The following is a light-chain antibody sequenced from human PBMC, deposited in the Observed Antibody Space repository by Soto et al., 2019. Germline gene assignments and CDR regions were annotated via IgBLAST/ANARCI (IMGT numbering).Light chain of an antibody. CDR2: GAS. Sequence: EIVMTQSPATLSVSPGERATLSCRASQSVSSNLAWYQQKPGQAPRLLIYGASTRATGIPARFSGSGSGTESTLTISSPQSEDFAIYFCQQYNNWPPDRTFGQGTKV. J-gene: IGKJ1*01. CDR1: QSVSSN. CDR3: QQYNNWPPDRT. V-gene: IGKV3-15*01.